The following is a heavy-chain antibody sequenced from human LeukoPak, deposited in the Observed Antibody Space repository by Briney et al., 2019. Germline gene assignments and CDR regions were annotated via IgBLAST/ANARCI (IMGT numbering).Heavy chain of an antibody. Sequence: GGSLRLSCAASGFTFDDYAMHWVRHAPGKGLEWVSGISWNSGSIGYADSVKGRFTISRDNAKNSLYLQMNSLRAEDTALYYCAKAPGIAAAGTGKYFQHWGQGTLVTVSS. CDR1: GFTFDDYA. V-gene: IGHV3-9*01. D-gene: IGHD6-13*01. CDR3: AKAPGIAAAGTGKYFQH. J-gene: IGHJ1*01. CDR2: ISWNSGSI.